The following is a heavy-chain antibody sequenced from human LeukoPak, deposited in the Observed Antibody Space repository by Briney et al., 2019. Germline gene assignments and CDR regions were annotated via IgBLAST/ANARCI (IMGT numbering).Heavy chain of an antibody. CDR3: ARGWQVYDS. J-gene: IGHJ5*02. CDR1: GGSFSGYY. Sequence: PSETLSLTCAVYGGSFSGYYWSWIRQPPGKGLEWIGEINHSGSTNYNPSLKSRVTISVDTSKNQFSLKLSSVTAADTAVYYCARGWQVYDSWGQGTLVTVSS. CDR2: INHSGST. V-gene: IGHV4-34*01. D-gene: IGHD3-16*01.